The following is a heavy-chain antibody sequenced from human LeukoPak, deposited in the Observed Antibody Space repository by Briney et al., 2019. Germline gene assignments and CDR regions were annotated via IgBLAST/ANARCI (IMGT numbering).Heavy chain of an antibody. V-gene: IGHV3-33*01. J-gene: IGHJ4*02. D-gene: IGHD5-18*01. Sequence: GGSLRLSCAASGFTFSSYGMHWVRQAPGKGLEWVAVIWYDGSNKYYADSVKGRFTISRDNSKNTLYLQVNSLRAEDTAVYYCARARDTAMARGFDYWGQGTLVTVSS. CDR3: ARARDTAMARGFDY. CDR2: IWYDGSNK. CDR1: GFTFSSYG.